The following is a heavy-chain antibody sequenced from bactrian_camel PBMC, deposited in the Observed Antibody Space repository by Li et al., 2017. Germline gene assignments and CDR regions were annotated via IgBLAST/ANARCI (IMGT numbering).Heavy chain of an antibody. J-gene: IGHJ4*01. CDR1: GFTFSSFA. CDR3: ATRGPY. V-gene: IGHV3S7*01. Sequence: HVQLVESGGGLVQPGGSLKLSCAASGFTFSSFAMSWVRQAPGKGLEWVSLIYSDGSKTHYADSVKGRFTISRDNAKNTLSLQMNSLKSEDTALYYCATRGPYWGQGTQVTVS. CDR2: IYSDGSKT.